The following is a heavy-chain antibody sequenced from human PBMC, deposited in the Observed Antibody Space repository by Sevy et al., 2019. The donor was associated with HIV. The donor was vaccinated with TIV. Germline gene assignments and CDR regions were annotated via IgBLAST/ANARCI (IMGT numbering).Heavy chain of an antibody. Sequence: SETLSLTCAVSGGSITSVNWWHWVRQPPGKGLEWIGEIYHSGSTNYNPSLKSRVTISVDNSKNQFSLNLHSVTAADTAVYYCARGGETPRGFDPWGQGSLVTVSS. CDR2: IYHSGST. V-gene: IGHV4-4*02. J-gene: IGHJ5*02. CDR1: GGSITSVNW. CDR3: ARGGETPRGFDP. D-gene: IGHD3-16*01.